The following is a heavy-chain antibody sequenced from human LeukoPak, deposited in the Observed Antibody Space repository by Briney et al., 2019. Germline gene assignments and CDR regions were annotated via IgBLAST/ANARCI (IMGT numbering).Heavy chain of an antibody. CDR2: IYYSGST. CDR1: GGSISSYY. D-gene: IGHD2-15*01. J-gene: IGHJ5*02. Sequence: SETLSLTCIVSGGSISSYYWSWIRQPPGKGLEWIGYIYYSGSTNYNPSLKSRVTISVDTSKNQFSLKLSSVTAADTAVYYCARDGSGAHNWFDPWGQGTLVTVSS. CDR3: ARDGSGAHNWFDP. V-gene: IGHV4-59*01.